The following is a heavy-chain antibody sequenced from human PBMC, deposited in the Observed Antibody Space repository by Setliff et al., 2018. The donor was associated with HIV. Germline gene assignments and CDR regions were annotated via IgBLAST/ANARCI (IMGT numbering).Heavy chain of an antibody. CDR2: IIPIFGTA. CDR1: GGNFNNYA. J-gene: IGHJ6*02. D-gene: IGHD5-18*01. CDR3: AGSKDTGMVTLDYYYYGMDV. V-gene: IGHV1-69*13. Sequence: ASVKVSCKASGGNFNNYALSWVRQAPGQGLEWMGGIIPIFGTANYAQKFQGRVTITADESTSTAYMELSSLRSEDTAVYFCAGSKDTGMVTLDYYYYGMDVWGQGTTVTVSS.